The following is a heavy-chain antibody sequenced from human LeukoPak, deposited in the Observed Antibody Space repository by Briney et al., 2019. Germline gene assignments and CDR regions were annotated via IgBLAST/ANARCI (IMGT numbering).Heavy chain of an antibody. J-gene: IGHJ5*02. CDR1: GYTFTSYG. CDR2: ISAYNGNT. CDR3: ARVTTMVRGAAGWDWFDP. V-gene: IGHV1-18*01. Sequence: ASVTVSCKASGYTFTSYGISWVRQAPGQGLEWMGWISAYNGNTNYAQKLQGRVTMTTDTSTSTAYMELRSLRSDDTAVYYCARVTTMVRGAAGWDWFDPWGQGTLVTVSS. D-gene: IGHD3-10*01.